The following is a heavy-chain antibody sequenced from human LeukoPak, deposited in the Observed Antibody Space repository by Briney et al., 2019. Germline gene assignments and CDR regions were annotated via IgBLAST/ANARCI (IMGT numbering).Heavy chain of an antibody. Sequence: GGSLRLSCAASGLTFSSYGMHWVRQAPGKGLGWLAVISSDGSIQYYADSVKGRFIISRDPYKNTLYLQMTSLRAEDTAVYYCTKEGLGSGSHFSGWFDPWGQGTLVTVSS. V-gene: IGHV3-30*18. D-gene: IGHD3-10*01. CDR1: GLTFSSYG. CDR3: TKEGLGSGSHFSGWFDP. CDR2: ISSDGSIQ. J-gene: IGHJ5*02.